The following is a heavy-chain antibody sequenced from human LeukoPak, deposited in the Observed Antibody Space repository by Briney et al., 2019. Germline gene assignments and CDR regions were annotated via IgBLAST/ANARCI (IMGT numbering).Heavy chain of an antibody. CDR1: GFTFSSYA. CDR2: ISGSGGST. V-gene: IGHV3-23*01. J-gene: IGHJ4*02. Sequence: SGGSLRLSCAASGFTFSSYAMSWVRQAPGKGLEWVSAISGSGGSTYYADSVKGRFTISRDNSKNTLYLQMNSLRAEDTAVYYCAKDRRCSGGSFLLHDYWGQGTLVTVSS. CDR3: AKDRRCSGGSFLLHDY. D-gene: IGHD2-15*01.